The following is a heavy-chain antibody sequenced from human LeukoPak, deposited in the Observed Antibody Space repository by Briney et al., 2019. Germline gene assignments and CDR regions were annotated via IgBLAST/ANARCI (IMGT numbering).Heavy chain of an antibody. D-gene: IGHD1-26*01. CDR2: IYWDDDE. Sequence: SGPTLVNPTQTLTLTCTFSGFSLNTVGVGVGWIRQLPGNALEWLALIYWDDDERYSPSLKSRLTISKDTSKNQVTLIMTNMAPVDTATYYCAHSLVGVGYFDYWGQGTLVTVSS. CDR1: GFSLNTVGVG. J-gene: IGHJ4*02. V-gene: IGHV2-5*02. CDR3: AHSLVGVGYFDY.